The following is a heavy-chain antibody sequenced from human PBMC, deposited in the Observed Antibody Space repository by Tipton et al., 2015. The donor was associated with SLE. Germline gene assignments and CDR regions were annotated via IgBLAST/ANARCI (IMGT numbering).Heavy chain of an antibody. CDR2: IYTSGST. D-gene: IGHD3-22*01. V-gene: IGHV4-4*09. J-gene: IGHJ3*02. CDR1: GGSISSYY. Sequence: GLVKPSETLSLTCTVSGGSISSYYWSWIRQPPGKGLEWIGYIYTSGSTNYNPSLKSRVTISVDTSKNQFSLKLSSVTAADTAVYYCARHTYYYDSSGYYYSGAFDIWGQGTMVTVSS. CDR3: ARHTYYYDSSGYYYSGAFDI.